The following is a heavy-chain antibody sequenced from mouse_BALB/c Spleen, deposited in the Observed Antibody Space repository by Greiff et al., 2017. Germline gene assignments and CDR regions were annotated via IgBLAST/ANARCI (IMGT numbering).Heavy chain of an antibody. CDR1: GYTFTDYE. D-gene: IGHD1-2*01. J-gene: IGHJ2*01. CDR2: IDPETGGT. Sequence: QVQLKQSGAELVRPGASVTLSCKASGYTFTDYEMHWVKQTPVHGLEWIGAIDPETGGTAYNQKFKGKATLTADKSSSTAYMELRSLTSEDSAVYYCTRKLRLYYFDYWGQGTTLTVSS. V-gene: IGHV1-15*01. CDR3: TRKLRLYYFDY.